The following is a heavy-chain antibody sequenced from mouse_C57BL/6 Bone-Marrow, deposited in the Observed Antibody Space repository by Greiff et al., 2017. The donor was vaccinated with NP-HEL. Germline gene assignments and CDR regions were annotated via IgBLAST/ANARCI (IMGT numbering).Heavy chain of an antibody. J-gene: IGHJ4*01. Sequence: VMLVESGPGLVAPSQSLSITCTVSGFSLTSYGVDWVRQSPGKGLEWLGVIWGVGSTNYNSALKSRLSISQDNSKSQVFLKMNSLQTEDTAMYYCARDYGSSYVYAMDYWGQGTSVTVSS. D-gene: IGHD1-1*01. CDR1: GFSLTSYG. CDR2: IWGVGST. CDR3: ARDYGSSYVYAMDY. V-gene: IGHV2-6*01.